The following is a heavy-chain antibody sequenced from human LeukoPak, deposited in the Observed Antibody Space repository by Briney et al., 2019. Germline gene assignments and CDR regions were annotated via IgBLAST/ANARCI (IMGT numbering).Heavy chain of an antibody. J-gene: IGHJ4*02. CDR1: GFTFSSYS. V-gene: IGHV3-21*01. D-gene: IGHD6-19*01. CDR3: ARDTTWLVPDY. Sequence: GGSPRLSCAASGFTFSSYSMNWVRQAQGKGLEWVSSISSSSSYIYYADSVKGRFTISRDNAKNSLYLQMNSLRAEDTAVYYCARDTTWLVPDYWGQGTLVTVSS. CDR2: ISSSSSYI.